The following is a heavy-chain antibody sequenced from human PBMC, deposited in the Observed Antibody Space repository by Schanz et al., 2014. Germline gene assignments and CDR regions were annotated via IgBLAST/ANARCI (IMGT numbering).Heavy chain of an antibody. V-gene: IGHV3-7*01. CDR1: GSTFNVYW. D-gene: IGHD4-17*01. J-gene: IGHJ4*02. Sequence: EVQLLESGGGLVQPGGSLRLSCVASGSTFNVYWMSWVRQAPGKGLEWVANIKKDGSAKNYVDSVKGRFTISRDNPKNSLCLQMNSLRAEDTALYYCARVLGGDEGLDQWGQGTLVTVSS. CDR2: IKKDGSAK. CDR3: ARVLGGDEGLDQ.